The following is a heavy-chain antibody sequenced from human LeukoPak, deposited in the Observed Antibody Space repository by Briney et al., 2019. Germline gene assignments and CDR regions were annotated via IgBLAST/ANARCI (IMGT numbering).Heavy chain of an antibody. D-gene: IGHD3-22*01. CDR3: ARLTYYYDSSGYRNWFDP. CDR2: ISGSGGST. V-gene: IGHV3-23*01. Sequence: GGSLRLSCAASGFTFSSYAMSWVRQAPGKGLEWVSAISGSGGSTYYADSVKGRFTISRDNSKNTLYLQMNSLRAEDTAVYYCARLTYYYDSSGYRNWFDPWGQGTLVTVSS. CDR1: GFTFSSYA. J-gene: IGHJ5*02.